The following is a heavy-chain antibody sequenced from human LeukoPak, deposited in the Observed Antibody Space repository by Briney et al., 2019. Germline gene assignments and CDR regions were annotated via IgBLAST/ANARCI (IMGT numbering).Heavy chain of an antibody. CDR2: IYYKGST. V-gene: IGHV4-59*08. CDR1: GGSISYYY. J-gene: IGHJ5*02. D-gene: IGHD4/OR15-4a*01. CDR3: TSHESYGDANWFDP. Sequence: SETLPLTCTVSGGSISYYYWSWIRQPPGKGLEWIGHIYYKGSTNYNPSLKSRATISVDTSNNQFSLKLSSVTAADPAVYYCTSHESYGDANWFDPWGQGILVTVSS.